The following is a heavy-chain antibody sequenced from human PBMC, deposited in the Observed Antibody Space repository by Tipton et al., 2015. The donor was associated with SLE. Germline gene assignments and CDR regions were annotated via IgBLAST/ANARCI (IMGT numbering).Heavy chain of an antibody. CDR2: IYPGDSDT. V-gene: IGHV5-51*03. CDR1: GYSFTSYW. D-gene: IGHD6-6*01. J-gene: IGHJ3*02. Sequence: QLVQSGPEVKKPGESLKISCKGSGYSFTSYWIGWVRQMPGKGLEWMGIIYPGDSDTRYSPSFQGQAAISADKSISTAYLQWSSLKASDTAMYYCARRVEYSSSPGAFDIWGQGTMVTVPS. CDR3: ARRVEYSSSPGAFDI.